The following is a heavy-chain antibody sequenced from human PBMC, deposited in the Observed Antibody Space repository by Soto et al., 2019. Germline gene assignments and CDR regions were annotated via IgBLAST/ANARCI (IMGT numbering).Heavy chain of an antibody. V-gene: IGHV3-66*03. CDR2: IYSCGST. Sequence: GGSLRLSCAASGFTVSSNYMSWVRQAPGKGLEWVSVIYSCGSTYYADSVKGRFTISRDNSKNTLYLQMNSLRAEDTAVYYCARGRNGWGPDAFDIWGQGTMVTVSS. CDR1: GFTVSSNY. J-gene: IGHJ3*02. CDR3: ARGRNGWGPDAFDI. D-gene: IGHD1-1*01.